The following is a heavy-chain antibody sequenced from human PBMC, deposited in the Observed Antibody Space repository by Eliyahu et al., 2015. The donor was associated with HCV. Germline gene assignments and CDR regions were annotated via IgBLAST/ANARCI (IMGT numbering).Heavy chain of an antibody. CDR1: GFTFNNYA. CDR2: IGGSTNRI. CDR3: ARDCGTSGADDY. Sequence: EVKLVESGGGLVQPGGSLXLSCAAFGFTFNNYAMTWVRQAPGKGLEXVSYIGGSTNRIYYADSVKGRFTISRDNAKNSLYLQMNSLRVEDSAVYYCARDCGTSGADDYWGQGARVTVSS. D-gene: IGHD6-13*01. V-gene: IGHV3-48*01. J-gene: IGHJ4*02.